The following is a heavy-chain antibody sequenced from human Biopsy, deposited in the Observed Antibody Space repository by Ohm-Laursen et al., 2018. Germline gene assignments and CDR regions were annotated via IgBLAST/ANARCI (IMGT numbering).Heavy chain of an antibody. V-gene: IGHV1-69*13. Sequence: AASVKVSCKASGGTFTNHAFGWVRQAPGQGLEWMGGRIPYFNTIYYARNFQDRAVITADRSARTADMQLSGLRPDDTAVYYCVGGQRGPSIGVTVPGDAFDLWGPGTMVTVSP. CDR1: GGTFTNHA. D-gene: IGHD2/OR15-2a*01. CDR3: VGGQRGPSIGVTVPGDAFDL. CDR2: RIPYFNTI. J-gene: IGHJ3*01.